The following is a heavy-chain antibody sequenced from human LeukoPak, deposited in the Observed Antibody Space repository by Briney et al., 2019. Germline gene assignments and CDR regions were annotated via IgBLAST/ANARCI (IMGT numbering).Heavy chain of an antibody. Sequence: GGSLRLSCAASGFTFSNYGLSWVRQAPGKGLEWVSGITGSGGSTYYADSVKSRFTISRDNSKNTLYLQMNSLGAEDTAVYYCAKDPSSSWFGDYFDYWGQGTLVTVSS. CDR3: AKDPSSSWFGDYFDY. D-gene: IGHD6-13*01. CDR2: ITGSGGST. CDR1: GFTFSNYG. J-gene: IGHJ4*02. V-gene: IGHV3-23*01.